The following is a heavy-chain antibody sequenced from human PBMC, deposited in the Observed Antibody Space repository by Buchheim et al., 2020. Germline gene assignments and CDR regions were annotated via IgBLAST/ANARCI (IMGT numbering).Heavy chain of an antibody. Sequence: QVQLQESGPGLVKPSQTLSLTCTVSGGSISSGGYYWSWIRQPAGKGLEWIGRIYTSGSTNYNPSLKSRVTMSVDTSKNQFSPKLSSVTAADTAVYYCAREFNYDFWSGYSNWFDPWGQGTL. V-gene: IGHV4-61*02. J-gene: IGHJ5*02. CDR2: IYTSGST. CDR1: GGSISSGGYY. CDR3: AREFNYDFWSGYSNWFDP. D-gene: IGHD3-3*01.